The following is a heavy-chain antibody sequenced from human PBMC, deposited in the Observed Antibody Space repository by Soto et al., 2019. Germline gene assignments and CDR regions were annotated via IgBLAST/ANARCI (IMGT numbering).Heavy chain of an antibody. CDR1: GFTFSSYS. CDR2: ISSSSSYI. J-gene: IGHJ6*02. Sequence: GGSLRLSCAASGFTFSSYSMNWVRQAPGKGLEWVSSISSSSSYIYYADSVKGRLTISRDNAKNSLYLQMNSLRAEDTAVYYCARAYDFWSGYSPNYGMDVWGQGTTVTVSS. D-gene: IGHD3-3*01. CDR3: ARAYDFWSGYSPNYGMDV. V-gene: IGHV3-21*01.